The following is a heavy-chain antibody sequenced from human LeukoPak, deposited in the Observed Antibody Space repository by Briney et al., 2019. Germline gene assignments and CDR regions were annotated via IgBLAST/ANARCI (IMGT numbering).Heavy chain of an antibody. D-gene: IGHD3-10*02. J-gene: IGHJ3*02. CDR2: IYYSGST. CDR3: ARQDTMSSGTGAFDI. CDR1: GGSINSYY. Sequence: PSETLSLTCTVSGGSINSYYWTWLRQPPGKGLEWIGYIYYSGSTHYNPSLKSRVTISVDTSKNQFSLKLSSVTAADTAVYYCARQDTMSSGTGAFDIWGQGTMVTVSS. V-gene: IGHV4-59*08.